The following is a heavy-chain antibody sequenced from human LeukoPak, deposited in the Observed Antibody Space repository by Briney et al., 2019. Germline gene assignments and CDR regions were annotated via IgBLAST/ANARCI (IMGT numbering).Heavy chain of an antibody. Sequence: SVKVSCKASGGTFSSYAISWVRQAPGQGPEWMGGIIPVFGTANYAQKFQGRVTITAAKSTSTAYMELSSLRSEDTAVYYCARAYYYDSSGYSAVWYYYYYMDVWGKGTTVTVSS. CDR2: IIPVFGTA. V-gene: IGHV1-69*06. CDR1: GGTFSSYA. J-gene: IGHJ6*03. D-gene: IGHD3-22*01. CDR3: ARAYYYDSSGYSAVWYYYYYMDV.